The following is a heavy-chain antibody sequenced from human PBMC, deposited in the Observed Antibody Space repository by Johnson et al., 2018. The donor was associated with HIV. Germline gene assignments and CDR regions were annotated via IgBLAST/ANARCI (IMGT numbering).Heavy chain of an antibody. CDR1: GFTFSDYY. CDR2: ISTGGGTI. J-gene: IGHJ3*02. CDR3: ARDPLLHGSTFDM. D-gene: IGHD3-10*01. V-gene: IGHV3-11*04. Sequence: QVQLVESGGGVVQPGRSLRLSCAASGFTFSDYYMSWIRQAPGKGLEWVSYISTGGGTIYYADSVKGRFTISRDNAKNTLYLQMNSLRAEDTAVYYCARDPLLHGSTFDMWGPGTMVTVSS.